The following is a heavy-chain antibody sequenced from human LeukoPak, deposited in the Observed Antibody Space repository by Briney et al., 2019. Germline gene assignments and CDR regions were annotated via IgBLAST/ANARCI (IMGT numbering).Heavy chain of an antibody. CDR1: GYTFTDYH. CDR3: ARDIRPRVESFDY. J-gene: IGHJ4*02. D-gene: IGHD3-3*01. CDR2: INPNTGGT. V-gene: IGHV1-2*02. Sequence: ASVKVSCKASGYTFTDYHIHWVRQAPGQGLEWMGWINPNTGGTNYAQKLQGRVAMTRDTSITTAYMDLSRLRSDDTAVYYCARDIRPRVESFDYWGQGTLVSVSS.